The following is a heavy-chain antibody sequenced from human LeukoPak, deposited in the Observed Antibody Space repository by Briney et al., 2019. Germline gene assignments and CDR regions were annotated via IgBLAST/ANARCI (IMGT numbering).Heavy chain of an antibody. CDR1: GYAFTSYG. CDR2: INPNSGGT. J-gene: IGHJ3*02. Sequence: ASVKVSCKASGYAFTSYGISWVRQAPGQGLEWMGWINPNSGGTNYAQKFQGRVTMTRDTSISTAYMELSRLRSDDTAVYYCARDPAHCSGGSCLAFDIWGQGTMVTVSS. D-gene: IGHD2-15*01. CDR3: ARDPAHCSGGSCLAFDI. V-gene: IGHV1-2*02.